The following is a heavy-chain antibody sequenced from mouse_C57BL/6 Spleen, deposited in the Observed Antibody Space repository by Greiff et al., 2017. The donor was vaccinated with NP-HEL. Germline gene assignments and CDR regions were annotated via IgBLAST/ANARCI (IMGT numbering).Heavy chain of an antibody. CDR3: TTPYYSNFYY. D-gene: IGHD2-5*01. V-gene: IGHV14-1*01. J-gene: IGHJ2*01. Sequence: EVQLQQSGAELVRPGASVKLSCTASGFNIKDYYMHWVKQRPEQGLERIGRIDPEDGDTEYAPQFQGKATMTADTSSNTAYLQLSSLTSEDTACYYRTTPYYSNFYYWGHDTTLTVSS. CDR2: IDPEDGDT. CDR1: GFNIKDYY.